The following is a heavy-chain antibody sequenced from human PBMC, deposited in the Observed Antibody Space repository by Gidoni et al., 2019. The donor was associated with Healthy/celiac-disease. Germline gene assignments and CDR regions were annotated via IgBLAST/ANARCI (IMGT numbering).Heavy chain of an antibody. CDR1: GGSISSRSYY. Sequence: QLQLQESGSGLVKPPETLYLTRTVSGGSISSRSYYWGWIRQPPGKGLEWIGSIYYSGNTYYNPSLKSRVTISVDTSKNQFSLKLSSVTAADTAVYYCARRIASMVQGVIIGWFDPWGQGTLVTVSS. CDR2: IYYSGNT. D-gene: IGHD3-10*01. CDR3: ARRIASMVQGVIIGWFDP. J-gene: IGHJ5*02. V-gene: IGHV4-39*01.